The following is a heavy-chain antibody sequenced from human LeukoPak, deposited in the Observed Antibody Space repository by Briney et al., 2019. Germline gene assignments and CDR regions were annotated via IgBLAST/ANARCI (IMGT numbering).Heavy chain of an antibody. CDR2: ISGSGATT. V-gene: IGHV3-23*01. CDR3: AKSRVATIMPLDY. J-gene: IGHJ4*02. CDR1: GFTFSSFA. Sequence: GGSLRLSCAASGFTFSSFAMSWVRQAPGKGLEWVSAISGSGATTYYADSVKGRFTISRDNSRNTLYQQMNSLRAEDTAVYYCAKSRVATIMPLDYWGQGTLVTVSS. D-gene: IGHD5-12*01.